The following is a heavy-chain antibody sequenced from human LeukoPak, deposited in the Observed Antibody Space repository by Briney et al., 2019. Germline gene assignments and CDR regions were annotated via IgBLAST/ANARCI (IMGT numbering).Heavy chain of an antibody. CDR3: AKSNTGYYGSGYKH. CDR1: GFTFSSYG. V-gene: IGHV3-33*06. CDR2: ICYDGSNK. J-gene: IGHJ4*02. D-gene: IGHD3-10*01. Sequence: GGSLRLSCAASGFTFSSYGMHWVRQAPGKGLEWVAVICYDGSNKYYADSVKGRFTISRDNSKNTLYLQMNRLRAEDTAVYYGAKSNTGYYGSGYKHWGQGTLVTVSS.